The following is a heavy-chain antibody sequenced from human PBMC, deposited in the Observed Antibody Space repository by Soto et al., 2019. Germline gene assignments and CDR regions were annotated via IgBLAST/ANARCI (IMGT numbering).Heavy chain of an antibody. CDR1: GGSFRGYY. Sequence: TSETLSLTCAVFGGSFRGYYWSWIRQPPGKGLEWIGEINHSGSTNYNPSLKSRVTISVDTSKNQFSLKLSSVTAADTAVYYCARGLSFRIAAAGSLGNLNWFDPWGQGTLVTVS. V-gene: IGHV4-34*01. CDR3: ARGLSFRIAAAGSLGNLNWFDP. J-gene: IGHJ5*02. D-gene: IGHD6-13*01. CDR2: INHSGST.